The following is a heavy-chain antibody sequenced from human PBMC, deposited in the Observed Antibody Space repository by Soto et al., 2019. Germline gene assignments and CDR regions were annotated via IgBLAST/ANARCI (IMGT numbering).Heavy chain of an antibody. D-gene: IGHD2-2*01. V-gene: IGHV4-34*01. Sequence: PSETLSLTCAVYGGSFSGYYWSWIRQPPGKGLEWIGEINHSGSTNYNPSLKSRVTISVDTSKNQFSLKLSSVTAADTAVYYCARDVVVVPAAPHYYYYGMDVWGQGTTVTVS. CDR2: INHSGST. CDR3: ARDVVVVPAAPHYYYYGMDV. J-gene: IGHJ6*02. CDR1: GGSFSGYY.